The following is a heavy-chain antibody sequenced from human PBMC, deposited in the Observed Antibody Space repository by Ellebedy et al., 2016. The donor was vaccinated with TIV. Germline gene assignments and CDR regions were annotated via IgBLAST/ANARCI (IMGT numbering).Heavy chain of an antibody. CDR1: GGSISGYY. CDR2: IYVSGNT. D-gene: IGHD4-11*01. V-gene: IGHV4-4*07. J-gene: IGHJ3*02. Sequence: SETLSLXCTVSGGSISGYYWSWIRQPAGKGLEWIGQIYVSGNTDYNPSLKSRVSMSLDTSKKQFSLKLTSVTAADTAVYYCARDLTAYRVEAFDIWGQGTMVTVSS. CDR3: ARDLTAYRVEAFDI.